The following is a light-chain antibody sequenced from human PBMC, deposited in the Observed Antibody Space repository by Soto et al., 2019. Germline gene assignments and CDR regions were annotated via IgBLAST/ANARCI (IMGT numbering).Light chain of an antibody. V-gene: IGKV3-11*01. CDR3: HQRQSWPRT. CDR1: QYINTR. Sequence: EIVLTQSPGTLSLSPGDRATLSCRASQYINTRLAWYQHRPGQAPRLLIYQTSIRAAGIPARFSASGSGTDFTLTISDVQPEDFALYYCHQRQSWPRTFGQGTKVDIK. CDR2: QTS. J-gene: IGKJ1*01.